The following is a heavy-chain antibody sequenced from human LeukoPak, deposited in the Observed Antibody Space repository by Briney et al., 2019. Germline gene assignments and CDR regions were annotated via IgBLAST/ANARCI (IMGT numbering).Heavy chain of an antibody. CDR1: GYTFTSYY. CDR3: ARGVVPSALRRYSDY. J-gene: IGHJ4*02. CDR2: ISPSGGST. D-gene: IGHD2-2*01. V-gene: IGHV1-46*01. Sequence: GASVKVSCKAFGYTFTSYYMHWVRQAPGQGLEWMGIISPSGGSTSYAQKFQGRLSMTRDTSTDTVYMELSSLRSEDTAVYYCARGVVPSALRRYSDYWGQGTLVTVSS.